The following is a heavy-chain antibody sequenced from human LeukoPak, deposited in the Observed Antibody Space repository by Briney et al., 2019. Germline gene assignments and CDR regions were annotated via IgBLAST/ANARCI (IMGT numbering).Heavy chain of an antibody. Sequence: PSETLSLTCTVSGGSISSGDYYWSWIRQPPGKGLEWIGEINHSGSTNYNPSLKSRVTISVDTSKNQFSLKLSSVTAADTAVYYCARLAASSWYFFDYYGMDVWGQGTTVTVSS. CDR3: ARLAASSWYFFDYYGMDV. V-gene: IGHV4-39*07. D-gene: IGHD6-13*01. CDR2: INHSGST. J-gene: IGHJ6*02. CDR1: GGSISSGDYY.